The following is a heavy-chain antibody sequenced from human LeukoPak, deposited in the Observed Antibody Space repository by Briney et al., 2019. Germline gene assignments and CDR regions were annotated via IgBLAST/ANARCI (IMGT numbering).Heavy chain of an antibody. J-gene: IGHJ4*02. CDR2: IYYSETT. D-gene: IGHD1/OR15-1a*01. V-gene: IGHV4-59*01. CDR3: ARGGTTPTL. Sequence: SETLSLTCTVSGGSISTYYWSWIRQFPGKGLEWIGYIYYSETTNYNPSLKSRVTIPVDTSKNQFSLRLSSVTAADTAVYYCARGGTTPTLWGQGTLVTVSS. CDR1: GGSISTYY.